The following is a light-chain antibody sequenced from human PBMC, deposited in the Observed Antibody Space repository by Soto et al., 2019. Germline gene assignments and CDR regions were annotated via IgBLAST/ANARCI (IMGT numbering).Light chain of an antibody. V-gene: IGLV2-14*01. Sequence: QSVLTQPASVSGSPGQSITISCTGTSSDVGGYNVVSWYQQHPGKAPKLMIFEVSNRPSGVSNRFSGSKSGNTASLTISGLQAEDEADYYCSSYTSDTGRVFGGGTQLTVL. CDR3: SSYTSDTGRV. J-gene: IGLJ7*01. CDR1: SSDVGGYNV. CDR2: EVS.